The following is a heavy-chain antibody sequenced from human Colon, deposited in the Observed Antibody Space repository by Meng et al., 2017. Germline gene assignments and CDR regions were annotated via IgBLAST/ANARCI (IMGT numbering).Heavy chain of an antibody. D-gene: IGHD6-19*01. V-gene: IGHV1-2*06. CDR3: ARVSSPSVAGASYDY. Sequence: HVQLAPSGHDVKKPGSSARISCKASGYIFSDYFIHWVRQAPGQGFEWMGRIIPKTNSTLYAQNFQGRVTLTGDTSIGTAYMDLSSLTPDDTAVYYCARVSSPSVAGASYDYWGQGTLVTVSS. CDR2: IIPKTNST. CDR1: GYIFSDYF. J-gene: IGHJ4*02.